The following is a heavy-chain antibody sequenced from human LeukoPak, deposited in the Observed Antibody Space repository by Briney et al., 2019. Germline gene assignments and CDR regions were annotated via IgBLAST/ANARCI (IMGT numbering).Heavy chain of an antibody. CDR2: ISSSCSYI. D-gene: IGHD3-3*01. J-gene: IGHJ4*02. Sequence: PGGSLRLSCAASGFTFSSYSMNWVRQAPGKGLEWVPSISSSCSYIYYADSVKGRFTISRDNAKNSLYLQMNSLRAEDTAVYYCARDLSRITIFGVVIPLGYWGQGTLVTVSS. V-gene: IGHV3-21*01. CDR1: GFTFSSYS. CDR3: ARDLSRITIFGVVIPLGY.